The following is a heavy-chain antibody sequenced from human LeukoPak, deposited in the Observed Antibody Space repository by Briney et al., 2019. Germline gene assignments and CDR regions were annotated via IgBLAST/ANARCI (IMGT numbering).Heavy chain of an antibody. V-gene: IGHV3-74*01. D-gene: IGHD2-2*01. Sequence: GGSLRLSCTASGFTVRSYWMHWVRQAPGKGQVWVSRINSDGSSTGYADSVKGRFTISRDNAKNTMYLQMNSLRAEDTAVYYCARIFRYQLVDYYALDVWGQGTTVTVSS. CDR3: ARIFRYQLVDYYALDV. CDR2: INSDGSST. CDR1: GFTVRSYW. J-gene: IGHJ6*02.